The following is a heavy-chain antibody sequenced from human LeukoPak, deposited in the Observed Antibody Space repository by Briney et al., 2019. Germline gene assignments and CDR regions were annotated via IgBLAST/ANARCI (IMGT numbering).Heavy chain of an antibody. CDR3: AIRYGSGEKYYYYYYMDV. Sequence: ASVKVSCKASGYTFTSYDINWVRQATGQGLEWMGWMNPNSGNTGYAQKFQGRVTMTRNTSISTAYMELSSLRSEDTAVYYCAIRYGSGEKYYYYYYMDVWGKGTTVPSP. D-gene: IGHD3-10*01. V-gene: IGHV1-8*01. J-gene: IGHJ6*03. CDR2: MNPNSGNT. CDR1: GYTFTSYD.